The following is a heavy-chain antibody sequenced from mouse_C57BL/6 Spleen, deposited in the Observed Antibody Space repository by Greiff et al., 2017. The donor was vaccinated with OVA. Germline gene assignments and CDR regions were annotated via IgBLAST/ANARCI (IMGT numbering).Heavy chain of an antibody. V-gene: IGHV3-6*01. J-gene: IGHJ2*01. CDR2: ISYDGSN. D-gene: IGHD4-1*01. CDR1: GYSITSGYY. CDR3: ARDEGTGLDY. Sequence: VQLQQSGPGLVKPSQSLSLTCSVTGYSITSGYYWNWIRQFPGNKLEWMGYISYDGSNNYNPSLKNRISITRDTSNNQFFLKLNSVTTEDTATYYCARDEGTGLDYWGQGTTLTVSS.